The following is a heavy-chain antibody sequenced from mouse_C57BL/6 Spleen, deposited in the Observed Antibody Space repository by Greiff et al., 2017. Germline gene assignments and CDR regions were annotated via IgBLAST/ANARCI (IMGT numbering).Heavy chain of an antibody. CDR3: ARHGDGFDY. CDR2: ISSGGSYT. J-gene: IGHJ2*01. D-gene: IGHD2-3*01. V-gene: IGHV5-6*01. Sequence: VQLQQSGGDLVKPGGSLKLSCAASGFTFSSYGMSWVRQTPDKRLEWVATISSGGSYTYYPDSLTGRFTISRDNAKNTLYLQMSSLKSEDTAMYYCARHGDGFDYWGQGTTLTVSS. CDR1: GFTFSSYG.